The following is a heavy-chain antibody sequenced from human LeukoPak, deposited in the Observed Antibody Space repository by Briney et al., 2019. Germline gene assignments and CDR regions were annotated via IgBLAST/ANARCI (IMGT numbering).Heavy chain of an antibody. J-gene: IGHJ4*02. Sequence: PSETLSLTCTVSGGSISSYYWSWIRQPAGKGLEWIGRIFATGSTNFNPSLKSRLTISVDTSKNQFSLQLSSVTAADTAVYYCARGLVFGDLDYWGQGTLVTVSS. CDR3: ARGLVFGDLDY. D-gene: IGHD4-17*01. V-gene: IGHV4-4*07. CDR1: GGSISSYY. CDR2: IFATGST.